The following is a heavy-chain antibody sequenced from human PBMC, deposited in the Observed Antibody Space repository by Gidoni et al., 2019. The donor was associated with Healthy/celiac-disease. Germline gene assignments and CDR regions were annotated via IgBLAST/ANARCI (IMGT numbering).Heavy chain of an antibody. D-gene: IGHD2-21*01. CDR3: ARAGDCGGDCYNGADV. CDR1: GGASSSSA. J-gene: IGHJ6*02. CDR2: IIPIFGTA. Sequence: VQLVQSGAEVKKPGSSVQLSCKASGGASSSSAISRVRQAPGQGLEWMGGIIPIFGTANYAQKFQGRVTITADESTSTAYMELSSLRSEDTAVYYCARAGDCGGDCYNGADVWGQGTTVTVSS. V-gene: IGHV1-69*01.